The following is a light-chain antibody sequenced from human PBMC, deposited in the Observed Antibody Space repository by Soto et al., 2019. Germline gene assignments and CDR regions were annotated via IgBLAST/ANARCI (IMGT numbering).Light chain of an antibody. CDR1: SSDVGDYNY. Sequence: QSVLTQPRSVSGSPGQSVTISCSGISSDVGDYNYVSWYQHHPGKAPKLMIYEVSNRPSGVSNRFSGSKSGNTASLTISGLQAEDEADYYCSSYTSSSTLVFGGGTKLTVL. V-gene: IGLV2-14*01. CDR2: EVS. CDR3: SSYTSSSTLV. J-gene: IGLJ2*01.